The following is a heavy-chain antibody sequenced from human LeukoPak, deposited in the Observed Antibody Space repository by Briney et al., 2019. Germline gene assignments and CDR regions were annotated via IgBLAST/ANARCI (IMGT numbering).Heavy chain of an antibody. CDR2: IYYSGST. CDR3: ARVLHRNFDY. Sequence: SETLSLTCTVSGGSVSSYYWSWIRQPPGKGLEWIGYIYYSGSTNYNPSLKSRVTISVDTSKNQFSLKLSSVAAADTAVYYCARVLHRNFDYWGQGTLVTVSS. V-gene: IGHV4-59*02. J-gene: IGHJ4*02. CDR1: GGSVSSYY.